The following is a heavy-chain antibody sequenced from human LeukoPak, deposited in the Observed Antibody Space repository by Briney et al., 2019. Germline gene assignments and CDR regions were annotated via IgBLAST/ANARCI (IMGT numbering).Heavy chain of an antibody. CDR3: AKDEAADYYFDY. D-gene: IGHD6-13*01. CDR2: ISYDGSNK. CDR1: GFTFSSYG. Sequence: GRSLRLSCAASGFTFSSYGMHWVRQAPDKGLEWVAVISYDGSNKYYADSVKGRFTISRDNSKNTLYLQMNSLRAEDTAVYYCAKDEAADYYFDYWGQGTLVTVSS. V-gene: IGHV3-30*18. J-gene: IGHJ4*02.